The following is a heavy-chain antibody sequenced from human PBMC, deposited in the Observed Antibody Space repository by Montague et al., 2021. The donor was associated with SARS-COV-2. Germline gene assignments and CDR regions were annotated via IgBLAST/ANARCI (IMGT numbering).Heavy chain of an antibody. CDR3: ARPRGVGTYDI. Sequence: SETLSLTCTVSGGSISSYSFYWGWIRQPPGKGLERIGTIYYSGTTYYNPSLKNRVTISIDTSKNQFSLNLSSVTAADTAVYYCARPRGVGTYDIWGQGTMVTVSS. V-gene: IGHV4-39*01. CDR2: IYYSGTT. J-gene: IGHJ3*02. CDR1: GGSISSYSFY. D-gene: IGHD7-27*01.